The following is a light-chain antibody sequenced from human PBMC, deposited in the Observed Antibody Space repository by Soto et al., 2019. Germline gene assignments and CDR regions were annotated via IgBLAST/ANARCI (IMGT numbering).Light chain of an antibody. V-gene: IGKV1-39*01. CDR3: QQTNSFPT. Sequence: DIQMTQSPSSLSASVGDRVTITCRASQSISSYLNWYQQKPGKAPKLLIYAASSLQSGVPSRFSGSGSGTDFTLTISSLQPEDFATYYCQQTNSFPTFGGGTRLEI. CDR1: QSISSY. CDR2: AAS. J-gene: IGKJ5*01.